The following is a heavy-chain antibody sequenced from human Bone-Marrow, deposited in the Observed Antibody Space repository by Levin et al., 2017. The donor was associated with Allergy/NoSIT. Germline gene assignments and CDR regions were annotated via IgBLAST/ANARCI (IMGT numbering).Heavy chain of an antibody. CDR3: ARGYRYAFDI. CDR1: GDSVYSTSVG. Sequence: HSQTLSLTCAISGDSVYSTSVGWNWIRQSPSRGFEWLGVTYYRSKWSNDYAVSVRSRITINSDTSKNQFSLHLNSVTPEDTAVYYCARGYRYAFDIWGQGTLVTVSS. CDR2: TYYRSKWSN. V-gene: IGHV6-1*01. J-gene: IGHJ3*02. D-gene: IGHD5-18*01.